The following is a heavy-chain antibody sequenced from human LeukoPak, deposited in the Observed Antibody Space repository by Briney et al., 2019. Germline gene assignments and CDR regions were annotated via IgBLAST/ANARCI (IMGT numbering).Heavy chain of an antibody. CDR2: VSSSSSII. Sequence: GGSLRLSCPASGFTLITYSRNWFGRAPGKGQEWVSYVSSSSSIIYYSDSVKGRFTISRDNAKNSLYLQMNSLRVEDTAVYYCAREEGYCSGGSCYTWYYMDVWGKGTTVTVSS. CDR3: AREEGYCSGGSCYTWYYMDV. V-gene: IGHV3-48*01. D-gene: IGHD2-15*01. CDR1: GFTLITYS. J-gene: IGHJ6*03.